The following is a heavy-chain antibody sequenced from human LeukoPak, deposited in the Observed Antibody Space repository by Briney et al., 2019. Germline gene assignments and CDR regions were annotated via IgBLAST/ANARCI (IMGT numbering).Heavy chain of an antibody. J-gene: IGHJ5*02. Sequence: SVKVSCKASGGTFGSYAISWVRQAPGQGLEWMGGIIPIFGTANYAQKFQGRVTITTDESTSTAYMELSSLRSEDTAVYYCARDNYAGANWFDPWGQGTLVTVSS. CDR2: IIPIFGTA. CDR3: ARDNYAGANWFDP. D-gene: IGHD1-7*01. CDR1: GGTFGSYA. V-gene: IGHV1-69*05.